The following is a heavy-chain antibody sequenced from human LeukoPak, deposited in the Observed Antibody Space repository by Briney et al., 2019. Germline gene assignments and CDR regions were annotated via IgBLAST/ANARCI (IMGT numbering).Heavy chain of an antibody. CDR2: IIPIFGTA. Sequence: SVKVSCKASGGTFSSYAISWVRQAPGQGLEWMGGIIPIFGTANYAQKFQGRVTITADESTSTAYMELSSLRSEDTAVYYCARDRQTLMVRGVLPHYYYMDVWGKGTTVTISS. J-gene: IGHJ6*03. CDR3: ARDRQTLMVRGVLPHYYYMDV. CDR1: GGTFSSYA. D-gene: IGHD3-10*01. V-gene: IGHV1-69*13.